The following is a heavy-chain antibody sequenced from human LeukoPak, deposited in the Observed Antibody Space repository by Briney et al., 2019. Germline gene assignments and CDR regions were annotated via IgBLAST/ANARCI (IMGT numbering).Heavy chain of an antibody. Sequence: PSETLSLTCAVSGGSISSGGYSWSWIRQPPGKGLEWIGYIYHSGSTYYNPSLKSRVTISVDRSKNQFSLKLSSVTAADTAVYYCARWGRPKNWFDPWGQGTLVTVSS. CDR1: GGSISSGGYS. D-gene: IGHD6-6*01. V-gene: IGHV4-30-2*01. CDR3: ARWGRPKNWFDP. J-gene: IGHJ5*02. CDR2: IYHSGST.